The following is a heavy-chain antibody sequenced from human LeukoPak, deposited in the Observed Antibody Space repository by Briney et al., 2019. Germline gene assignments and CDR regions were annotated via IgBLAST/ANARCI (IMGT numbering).Heavy chain of an antibody. CDR2: IYYSGST. D-gene: IGHD1-26*01. V-gene: IGHV4-39*07. CDR1: GGFISSSSYY. Sequence: SETLSLTCTVSGGFISSSSYYWGWIRQPPGKGLEWIGSIYYSGSTYYNLSLKSRVTISVDTSKNQFSLKLSSVTAADTAVYYCARVQLRIVGAYNWFDPWGQGTLVTVSS. J-gene: IGHJ5*02. CDR3: ARVQLRIVGAYNWFDP.